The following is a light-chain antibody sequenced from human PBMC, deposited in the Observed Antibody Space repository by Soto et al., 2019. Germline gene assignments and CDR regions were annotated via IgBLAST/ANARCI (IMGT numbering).Light chain of an antibody. CDR2: EGS. Sequence: QSVLTQPASVSGSPGQSITISCTGTSSDVGSYNLVSWYQQHPGKAPKLMIYEGSKRPSGVSNRFSGSKSGNTASLTISGLQAEDEADYYCCSYAGSSTFPYVCGTGTKVTVL. V-gene: IGLV2-23*03. CDR1: SSDVGSYNL. J-gene: IGLJ1*01. CDR3: CSYAGSSTFPYV.